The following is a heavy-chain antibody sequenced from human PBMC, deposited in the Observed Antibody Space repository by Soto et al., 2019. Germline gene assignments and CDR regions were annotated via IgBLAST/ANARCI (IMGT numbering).Heavy chain of an antibody. Sequence: SETLSLTCTVSGGSISSYYWSWIRQPPGKGLEWIGYIYYSGSTNYNPSLKSRVNISVDTSKNQFSLKLSFLTAADTAVYYCARRYGDCFDYWGQGTLVTVS. CDR3: ARRYGDCFDY. CDR2: IYYSGST. V-gene: IGHV4-59*01. J-gene: IGHJ4*02. CDR1: GGSISSYY. D-gene: IGHD4-17*01.